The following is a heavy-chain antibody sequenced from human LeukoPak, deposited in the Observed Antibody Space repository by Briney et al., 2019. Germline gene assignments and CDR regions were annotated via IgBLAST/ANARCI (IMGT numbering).Heavy chain of an antibody. Sequence: GGSLRLSCAASGYYWMHWVRQAPGKGLVWVSHINSDGSWTSYADSVKGRFTISKDNAKNTVYLQMNNLRAEDTAVYYCVSFYETYWGRGTLVTVSS. J-gene: IGHJ4*02. CDR1: GYYW. CDR2: INSDGSWT. CDR3: VSFYETY. D-gene: IGHD2-2*01. V-gene: IGHV3-74*01.